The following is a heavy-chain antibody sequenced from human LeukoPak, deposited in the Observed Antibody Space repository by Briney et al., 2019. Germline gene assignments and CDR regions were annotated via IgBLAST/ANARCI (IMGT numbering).Heavy chain of an antibody. CDR1: GGSFSGYY. CDR2: INHSGST. Sequence: PSETLSLTCAVYGGSFSGYYWSWIRQPPGKGLEWIGEINHSGSTNYNPSLKSQVTISVDTSKNQFSLKLSSVTAADTAVYYCARGNNYYDSSGYHKYYFDYWGQGTLVTVSS. D-gene: IGHD3-22*01. CDR3: ARGNNYYDSSGYHKYYFDY. J-gene: IGHJ4*02. V-gene: IGHV4-34*01.